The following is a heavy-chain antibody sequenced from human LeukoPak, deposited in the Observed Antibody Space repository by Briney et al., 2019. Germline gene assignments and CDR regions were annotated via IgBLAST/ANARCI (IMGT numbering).Heavy chain of an antibody. D-gene: IGHD7-27*01. V-gene: IGHV3-30*02. CDR2: IRHDGSTK. J-gene: IGHJ4*02. CDR3: AKDRKPVNWGGGYFDY. CDR1: GFTFSSYS. Sequence: PGGSLRLSCAASGFTFSSYSIHWVRQAPGKGLEWVAFIRHDGSTKYYADSVKGRFTISRDNSKNTLYLQMNSLRAEDTAVYYCAKDRKPVNWGGGYFDYWGQGTLVTVSS.